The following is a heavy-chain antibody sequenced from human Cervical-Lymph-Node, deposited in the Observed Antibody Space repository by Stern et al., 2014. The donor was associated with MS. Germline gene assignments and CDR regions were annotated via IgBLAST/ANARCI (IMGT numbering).Heavy chain of an antibody. J-gene: IGHJ5*02. V-gene: IGHV4-4*02. CDR1: GDSISSSNW. CDR3: VRALGSSSFRYWFDP. D-gene: IGHD6-13*01. CDR2: IYHDGTT. Sequence: VQLVESGPGLVKPSGTLSLTCAVSGDSISSSNWWSWVRQSPGKGLEWVGDIYHDGTTNYNAPRRSRLTISADTSKNHFSLNLTSETAADTAVYYCVRALGSSSFRYWFDPWGQGTLVIVSS.